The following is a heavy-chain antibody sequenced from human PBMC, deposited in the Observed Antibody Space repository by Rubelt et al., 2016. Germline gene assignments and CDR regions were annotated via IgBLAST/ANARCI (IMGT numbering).Heavy chain of an antibody. CDR3: TFGVFTQDYYGMDV. D-gene: IGHD3-3*01. J-gene: IGHJ6*02. Sequence: VQLLESGGGLVQPGGSLRLSCAAAGFTFSSYAMSWVRQGPGKGLEWVAVISYDGSNKYYADSVKGRFTISRDNSKNTLYLQMNSLRAEDTAVYYVTFGVFTQDYYGMDVWGQGTTVTVSS. CDR1: GFTFSSYA. V-gene: IGHV3-30*04. CDR2: ISYDGSNK.